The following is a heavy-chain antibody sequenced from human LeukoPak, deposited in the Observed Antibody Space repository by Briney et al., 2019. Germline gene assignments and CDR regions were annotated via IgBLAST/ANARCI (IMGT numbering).Heavy chain of an antibody. D-gene: IGHD4-23*01. CDR2: ISSSSSTI. CDR1: GFTFSSYS. V-gene: IGHV3-48*01. Sequence: GGSRRLSCAASGFTFSSYSMNWVRQAPGKGLEWVSYISSSSSTIYYADSVKGRFTISRDNAKNSLYLQMNSLRAEDTAVYYCARTRWSRDYYYGMDVWGQGTTVTVSS. J-gene: IGHJ6*02. CDR3: ARTRWSRDYYYGMDV.